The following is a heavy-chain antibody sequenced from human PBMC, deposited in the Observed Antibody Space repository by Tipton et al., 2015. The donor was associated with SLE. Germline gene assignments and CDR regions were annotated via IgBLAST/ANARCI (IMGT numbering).Heavy chain of an antibody. CDR2: INHSGST. CDR1: GGSISSHY. J-gene: IGHJ4*02. D-gene: IGHD1-26*01. V-gene: IGHV4-34*01. Sequence: TLSLTCTVSGGSISSHYWSWIRQPPGKGLEWIGEINHSGSTNYNPSLKSRVTISVDTSKNQFSLKLSSVTAADTAVYYCARWELHGGDFDYWGQGTLVTVSS. CDR3: ARWELHGGDFDY.